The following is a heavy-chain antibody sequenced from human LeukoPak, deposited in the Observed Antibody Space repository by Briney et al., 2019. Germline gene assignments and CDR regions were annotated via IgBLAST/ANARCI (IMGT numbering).Heavy chain of an antibody. CDR3: ARGGPDVVVTAPYDY. CDR2: INTNTGNP. D-gene: IGHD2-21*02. V-gene: IGHV7-4-1*02. CDR1: GYTFTDYI. Sequence: GASVKISCKASGYTFTDYILNWVRQAPGQGLEWMGWINTNTGNPTYAQGFTGRFVFSLDTSVSTAYLQISSLKAEDTAVYYCARGGPDVVVTAPYDYWGQGPLVTVSS. J-gene: IGHJ4*02.